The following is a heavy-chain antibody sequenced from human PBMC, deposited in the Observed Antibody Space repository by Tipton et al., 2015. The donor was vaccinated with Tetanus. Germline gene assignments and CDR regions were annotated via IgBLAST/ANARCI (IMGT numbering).Heavy chain of an antibody. D-gene: IGHD1-1*01. Sequence: GLVKPSETLSLICSVSGGSVDSGSYHWAWIRQPPGKGLEWIGSVHYTGATYLNPSLMSRVTLSVDTSKNQFSLRLNFVTAADTAVYYCARANNEFPKKGPFDSWGQGSLVIVSS. CDR1: GGSVDSGSYH. CDR2: VHYTGAT. CDR3: ARANNEFPKKGPFDS. V-gene: IGHV4-39*01. J-gene: IGHJ5*01.